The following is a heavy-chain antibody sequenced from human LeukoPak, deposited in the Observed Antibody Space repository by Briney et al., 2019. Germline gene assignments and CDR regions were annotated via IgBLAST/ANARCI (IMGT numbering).Heavy chain of an antibody. D-gene: IGHD7-27*01. CDR2: IYSGGST. V-gene: IGHV3-66*01. CDR1: GFTVSSNY. CDR3: ARANWGHPMYYFDY. Sequence: GGSLRLACAASGFTVSSNYMSWVRQAPGKGLEWVSIIYSGGSTYYADSVKGRFTISRDNSKNTLYLQMNSLRAEDTAVYYCARANWGHPMYYFDYWGQGTLDTVSS. J-gene: IGHJ4*02.